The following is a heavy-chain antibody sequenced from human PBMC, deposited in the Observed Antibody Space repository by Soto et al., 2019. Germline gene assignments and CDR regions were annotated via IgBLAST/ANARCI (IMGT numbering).Heavy chain of an antibody. J-gene: IGHJ4*02. CDR1: GCPISDYY. CDR3: ARLVHGFGESPDS. Sequence: SETLSLTCTVSGCPISDYYWSWIRQPPGKGLEWIGHIDYSGSTDYNPSLKSRVTMSVDTSKNQFSLRLTSVTTADTAVYFCARLVHGFGESPDSWGPGTLVTVS. CDR2: IDYSGST. V-gene: IGHV4-59*01. D-gene: IGHD3-10*01.